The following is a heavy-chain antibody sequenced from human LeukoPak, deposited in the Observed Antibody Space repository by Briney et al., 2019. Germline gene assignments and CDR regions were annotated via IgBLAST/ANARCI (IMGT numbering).Heavy chain of an antibody. CDR3: ARDRVTMVRGVIGYGMDV. V-gene: IGHV1-69*01. J-gene: IGHJ6*04. CDR1: GGTFSSYY. Sequence: GSSVKVSCKASGGTFSSYYISWVRQAPGQGLEWMGGIIPIFGTANYAQKFQGRVTITADESTSTAYMELSSPRSEDTAVYYCARDRVTMVRGVIGYGMDVWGKGTTVTVSS. D-gene: IGHD3-10*01. CDR2: IIPIFGTA.